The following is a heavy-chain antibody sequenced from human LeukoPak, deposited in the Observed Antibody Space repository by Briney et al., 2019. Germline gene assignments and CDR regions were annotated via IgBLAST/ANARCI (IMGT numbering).Heavy chain of an antibody. Sequence: GGSLRLSCAASGFTFSSYGMHWVRQAPGKGLEWVALIWYDGNDKYYADSVKGRFTFTRDNSKDTLYLQMNSLRAEDTAVYYCARERRYGALHYFDYWGRGTLLTVSS. V-gene: IGHV3-33*01. CDR1: GFTFSSYG. CDR2: IWYDGNDK. CDR3: ARERRYGALHYFDY. J-gene: IGHJ4*02. D-gene: IGHD4-17*01.